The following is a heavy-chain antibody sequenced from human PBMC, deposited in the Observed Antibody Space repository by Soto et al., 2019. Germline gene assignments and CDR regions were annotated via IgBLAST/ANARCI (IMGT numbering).Heavy chain of an antibody. CDR2: ISSSSSYI. CDR3: ARWSIAVPGARGDGMDV. V-gene: IGHV3-21*01. D-gene: IGHD2-2*01. CDR1: GFTFSSYS. J-gene: IGHJ6*02. Sequence: EVQLVESGGGLVKPGGSLRLSCAASGFTFSSYSMNWVRQAPGKGLEWVSSISSSSSYINYADSVKGRVTISRDNATNSLYLTMNSLGAADTAVYYCARWSIAVPGARGDGMDVWGQGTTVTVSS.